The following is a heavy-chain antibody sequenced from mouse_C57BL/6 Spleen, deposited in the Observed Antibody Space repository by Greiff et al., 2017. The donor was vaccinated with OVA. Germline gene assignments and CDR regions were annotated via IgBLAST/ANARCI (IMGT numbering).Heavy chain of an antibody. J-gene: IGHJ3*01. Sequence: VKLQQPGAELVKPGASVKLSCKASGYTFTSYWMHWVKQRPGRGLEWIGRIDPNSGGTKYNEKFKSKATLTVDKPSSTAYMQLSSLTSGDSAVYYCARSHYYGSSLFAYWGQGTLVTVSA. D-gene: IGHD1-1*01. CDR1: GYTFTSYW. CDR2: IDPNSGGT. V-gene: IGHV1-72*01. CDR3: ARSHYYGSSLFAY.